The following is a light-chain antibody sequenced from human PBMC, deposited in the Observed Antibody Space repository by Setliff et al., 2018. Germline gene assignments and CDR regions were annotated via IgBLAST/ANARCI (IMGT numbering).Light chain of an antibody. V-gene: IGLV2-14*03. CDR2: DVT. CDR1: GSDVGTSKY. J-gene: IGLJ1*01. CDR3: SIHRSRGYV. Sequence: QSALTQPASVSGSPGQSITISCTGTGSDVGTSKYVPWYQQHPGKAPKLIIYDVTTRPSGVSNRFSGSKSGNTASLTISGLQAEDEADYYCSIHRSRGYVFGTGTKGTVL.